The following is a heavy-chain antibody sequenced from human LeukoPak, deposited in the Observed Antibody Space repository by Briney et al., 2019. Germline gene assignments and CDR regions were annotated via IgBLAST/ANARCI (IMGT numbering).Heavy chain of an antibody. CDR1: GYTFTGYY. Sequence: GASVKVSCKASGYTFTGYYMHWVRQAPGQGLEWMGWINPNSGGTNYAQKFQGRVTMTRDTSTSTVYMELSRLRSDDTAVYYCASDPGSSYSSSWYAAYGMDVWGQGTTVTVSS. J-gene: IGHJ6*02. V-gene: IGHV1-2*02. D-gene: IGHD6-13*01. CDR2: INPNSGGT. CDR3: ASDPGSSYSSSWYAAYGMDV.